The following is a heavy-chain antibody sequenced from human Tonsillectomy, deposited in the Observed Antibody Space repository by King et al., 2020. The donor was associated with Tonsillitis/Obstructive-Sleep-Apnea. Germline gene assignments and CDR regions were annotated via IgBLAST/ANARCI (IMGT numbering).Heavy chain of an antibody. CDR3: ARDLGARYYDYIWGSYRYSYYFDY. CDR2: IWYDGSNK. V-gene: IGHV3-33*01. D-gene: IGHD3-16*02. Sequence: VQLVESGGGVVQPGRSLRLSCAASGFTFSSYGMHWVRQAPGKGLEWVAVIWYDGSNKYYADSVKGRFTISRDNSKNTPYLQMNSLRAEDTAVYYCARDLGARYYDYIWGSYRYSYYFDYWGQGTLVTVSS. CDR1: GFTFSSYG. J-gene: IGHJ4*02.